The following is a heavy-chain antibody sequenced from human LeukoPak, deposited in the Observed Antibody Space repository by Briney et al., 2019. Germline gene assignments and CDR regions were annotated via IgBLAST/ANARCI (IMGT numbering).Heavy chain of an antibody. J-gene: IGHJ5*02. CDR1: GYTFSNFG. CDR2: ISGYNGET. Sequence: ASVKVSCKAAGYTFSNFGISWVRQAPGQGLEWMGWISGYNGETNYAQKFQGRVIMTTDTSENTAYMEVRSLRSDDTAVYYCARDYEIAVRYDCFDPWGQGTLVIVSS. V-gene: IGHV1-18*01. D-gene: IGHD6-6*01. CDR3: ARDYEIAVRYDCFDP.